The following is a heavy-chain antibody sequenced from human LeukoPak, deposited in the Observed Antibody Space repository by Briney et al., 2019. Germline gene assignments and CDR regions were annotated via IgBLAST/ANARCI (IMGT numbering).Heavy chain of an antibody. D-gene: IGHD1-1*01. Sequence: GGSLRLSCEASGFNVSGNYMSWVRQAPGKGLERVSVIYSGGATYNADSVKGRFTISRDNSKNTVYLQINSLRAEDTAVYYCARGREVSTGCYYYYGMDVWGQGTTVTVSS. CDR2: IYSGGAT. CDR1: GFNVSGNY. J-gene: IGHJ6*02. V-gene: IGHV3-53*01. CDR3: ARGREVSTGCYYYYGMDV.